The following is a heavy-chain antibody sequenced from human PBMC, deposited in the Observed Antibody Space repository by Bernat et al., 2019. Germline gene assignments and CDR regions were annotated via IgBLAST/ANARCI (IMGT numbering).Heavy chain of an antibody. V-gene: IGHV3-30-3*01. Sequence: QVQLVESGGGVVQPGRSLRLSCAASGFTFSSYAMHWVRQAPGKGLEWVAVISYDGNNKYYADSVKGRFTISRDNSKNTLYLQMNSLRAEDTAKYYCARGRPVLYYYATNGNDAFDIWGQGTMVTVSS. CDR2: ISYDGNNK. CDR1: GFTFSSYA. CDR3: ARGRPVLYYYATNGNDAFDI. D-gene: IGHD3-22*01. J-gene: IGHJ3*02.